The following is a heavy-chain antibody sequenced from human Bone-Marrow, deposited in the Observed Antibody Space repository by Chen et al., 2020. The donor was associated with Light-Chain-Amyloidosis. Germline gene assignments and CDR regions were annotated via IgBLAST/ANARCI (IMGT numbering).Heavy chain of an antibody. CDR3: ARDRVLRFLGPGFDI. D-gene: IGHD3-3*01. CDR2: IWYDGSNK. J-gene: IGHJ3*02. CDR1: GFTFSSYG. Sequence: QVQLVESGGGVVQPGRSLRLSCAASGFTFSSYGMHWVRQAPGKGLEWVAVIWYDGSNKYYADSVKGRFTISRDNSKNTLYLQMNSLRAEDTAVYYCARDRVLRFLGPGFDIWGQGTMVTVSS. V-gene: IGHV3-33*01.